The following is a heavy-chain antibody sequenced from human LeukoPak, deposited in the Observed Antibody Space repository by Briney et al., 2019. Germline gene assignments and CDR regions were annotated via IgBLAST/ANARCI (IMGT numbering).Heavy chain of an antibody. Sequence: GGSLRLSCAASGFTFSSYAMSWVRQAPGKGPVWVSRIQGDGSNTNYADSVKGRFSISRDNAKNTVYLQMNSLRAEDTGIYYCARGTSAGGPISPFDFWGQGTVVTVSS. CDR2: IQGDGSNT. V-gene: IGHV3-74*01. CDR1: GFTFSSYA. J-gene: IGHJ4*02. CDR3: ARGTSAGGPISPFDF. D-gene: IGHD6-13*01.